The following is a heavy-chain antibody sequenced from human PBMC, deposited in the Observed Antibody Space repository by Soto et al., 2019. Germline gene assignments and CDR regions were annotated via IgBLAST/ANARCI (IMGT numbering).Heavy chain of an antibody. J-gene: IGHJ6*02. D-gene: IGHD6-19*01. Sequence: QVQLVQSGAEVKKPGASVKVSCRASGYTFTSDVISWVRQAPAQGLEWMGWISDYNGNTNFAQKLQGRVTMTKDTSTSTAYMELRSLRSDDTAVYYCARVVATVAGPYGMDVWGQGTTVTVSS. V-gene: IGHV1-18*01. CDR1: GYTFTSDV. CDR3: ARVVATVAGPYGMDV. CDR2: ISDYNGNT.